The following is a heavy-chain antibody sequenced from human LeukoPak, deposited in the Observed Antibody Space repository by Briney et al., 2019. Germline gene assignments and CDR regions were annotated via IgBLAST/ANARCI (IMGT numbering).Heavy chain of an antibody. J-gene: IGHJ5*02. CDR2: VYWDDDK. Sequence: SGPTLVNPTQTLTLTCTFSGFSLSTSGVGVGWIRQPPGKALEWLALVYWDDDKRYSPSLKSRLTITKDTSKNQVVLTMTNMDPVDTATYCCAHRGYCSGGSCYSSGNWFDPWGQGTLVTVSS. CDR3: AHRGYCSGGSCYSSGNWFDP. CDR1: GFSLSTSGVG. D-gene: IGHD2-15*01. V-gene: IGHV2-5*02.